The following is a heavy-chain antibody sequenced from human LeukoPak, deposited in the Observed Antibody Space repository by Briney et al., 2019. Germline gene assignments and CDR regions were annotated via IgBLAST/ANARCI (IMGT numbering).Heavy chain of an antibody. CDR1: GGSVSTINYY. V-gene: IGHV4-39*02. CDR2: VYYSGRA. D-gene: IGHD3-9*01. CDR3: ARLRKGRYFDYFFEY. Sequence: SETLSLTCTVSGGSVSTINYYWGWIRQPPGTGLEWIGNVYYSGRANYSPSLRSRVTMSVDTSKNRFSLKMTSVTAADTAVYFCARLRKGRYFDYFFEYWGQGTLVTVSS. J-gene: IGHJ4*02.